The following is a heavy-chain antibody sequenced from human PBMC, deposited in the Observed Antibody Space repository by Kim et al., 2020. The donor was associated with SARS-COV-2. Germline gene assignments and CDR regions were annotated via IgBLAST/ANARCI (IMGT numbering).Heavy chain of an antibody. CDR2: TSSLSTYT. D-gene: IGHD3-9*01. J-gene: IGHJ6*01. V-gene: IGHV3-11*06. CDR3: ARQKVQYDFLTDYYYDM. CDR1: GFIFSDYY. Sequence: GGSLRLSCKASGFIFSDYYMNWIRQAPGKGLEWIAYTSSLSTYTNYADSVKGRFTISRDNAENSLFLQMNSLRAADTTVYFCARQKVQYDFLTDYYYDM.